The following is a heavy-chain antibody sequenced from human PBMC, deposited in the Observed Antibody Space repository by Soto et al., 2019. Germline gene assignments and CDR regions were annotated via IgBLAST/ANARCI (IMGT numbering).Heavy chain of an antibody. CDR2: MNPNSGNT. D-gene: IGHD4-17*01. Sequence: QVQLVQSGAEVKKPGASVKVSCKASGYTFTSYDINWVRQATGQGLEWMGWMNPNSGNTGYAQKFQGRVTMTRNTAVWTAYLGVSSLRSEDMAVYYCARALYGDNVDYWGQGTRVTGSS. J-gene: IGHJ4*02. CDR1: GYTFTSYD. CDR3: ARALYGDNVDY. V-gene: IGHV1-8*01.